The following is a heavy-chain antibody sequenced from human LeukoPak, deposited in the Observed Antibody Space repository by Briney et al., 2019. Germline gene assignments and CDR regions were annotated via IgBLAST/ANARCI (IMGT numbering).Heavy chain of an antibody. D-gene: IGHD3-10*01. Sequence: GGSLRLSCAASKFIFSDYGMHWARQAPGKGLEWVAFIWYDGSDEYYADSVKGRFTISRDNSKNTLYLQMKSLTTEDTAVYYCAKGGGELGSGSLDYWGQGTLVTVSS. CDR3: AKGGGELGSGSLDY. CDR1: KFIFSDYG. J-gene: IGHJ4*02. V-gene: IGHV3-30*02. CDR2: IWYDGSDE.